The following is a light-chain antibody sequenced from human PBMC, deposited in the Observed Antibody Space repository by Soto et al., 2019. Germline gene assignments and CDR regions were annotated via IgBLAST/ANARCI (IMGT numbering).Light chain of an antibody. V-gene: IGKV3-15*01. CDR3: QQRSNWPPT. CDR1: QSVSRN. Sequence: EIVMTQSPATLSVSPGERATLSCRASQSVSRNLAWYQQKPGQAPRLLIYGASTRATGIPARFSGSGSGTEFTLTISSLQSEDFAVYYCQQRSNWPPTFGQGTKLEIK. J-gene: IGKJ2*01. CDR2: GAS.